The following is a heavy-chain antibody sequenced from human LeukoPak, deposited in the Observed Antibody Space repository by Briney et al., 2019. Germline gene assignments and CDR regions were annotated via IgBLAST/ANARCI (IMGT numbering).Heavy chain of an antibody. Sequence: PSETLSLTCTVSGGSISSGSYYWSWIRQPAGKGLEWIGRIYTSGSTNYNPSLKSRVTMSVDTSKNQFSLKLSSVTAADTAVYYCARASGYYTAPNAEYFQHWGQGTLVTVSS. D-gene: IGHD3-22*01. J-gene: IGHJ1*01. V-gene: IGHV4-61*02. CDR3: ARASGYYTAPNAEYFQH. CDR1: GGSISSGSYY. CDR2: IYTSGST.